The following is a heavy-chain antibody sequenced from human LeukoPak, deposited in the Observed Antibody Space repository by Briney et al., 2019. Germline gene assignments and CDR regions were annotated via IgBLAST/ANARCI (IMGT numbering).Heavy chain of an antibody. Sequence: GGSLRLSCAASGFTFSNYGMHWVRQAPGKGLEWVAVIAYDGSNKYYADSVKGRFTISRDNSKNTLYLQMNSLRAEDTAVYYCAKARYYYDFWGWGQGTLVTVSS. V-gene: IGHV3-30*18. D-gene: IGHD3-3*01. CDR1: GFTFSNYG. CDR2: IAYDGSNK. CDR3: AKARYYYDFWG. J-gene: IGHJ4*02.